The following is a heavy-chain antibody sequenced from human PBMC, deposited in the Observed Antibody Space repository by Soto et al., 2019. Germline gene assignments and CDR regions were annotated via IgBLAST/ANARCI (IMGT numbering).Heavy chain of an antibody. CDR1: GFTFSSYG. V-gene: IGHV3-33*01. CDR3: ARETCSGGSCPYYFDY. Sequence: GGSLRLSCAASGFTFSSYGMHWVRQAPGKGLEWVAVIWYDGSNKYYADSVKGRFTISRDNSKNTLYLQMNSLRAEDTAVYYCARETCSGGSCPYYFDYWGQGTLVTVSS. CDR2: IWYDGSNK. J-gene: IGHJ4*02. D-gene: IGHD2-15*01.